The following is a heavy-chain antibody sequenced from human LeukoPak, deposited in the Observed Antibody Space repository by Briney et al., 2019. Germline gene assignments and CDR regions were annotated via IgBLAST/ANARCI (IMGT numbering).Heavy chain of an antibody. Sequence: GGPLRLSCAASGFTFSSYSMNWVRQAPGKGLEWVSSISSSSYIYYADSVKGRFTISRDNAKNSLYLQMNSLRAEDTAVYYCARGLFDYWGQGTLVTVSS. J-gene: IGHJ4*02. CDR3: ARGLFDY. CDR2: ISSSSYI. V-gene: IGHV3-21*01. CDR1: GFTFSSYS.